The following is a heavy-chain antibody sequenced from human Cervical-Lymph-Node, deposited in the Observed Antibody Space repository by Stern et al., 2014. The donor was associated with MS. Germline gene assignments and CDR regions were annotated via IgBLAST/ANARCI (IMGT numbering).Heavy chain of an antibody. D-gene: IGHD6-6*01. CDR1: GYYFANYW. Sequence: VQLVQSGAEVKKPGESLEISCKGSGYYFANYWIGWVRQSPGKGLEWMGIVSPACSATRSNPSFQGQVTISTDKSINTAYLQWTSLKASDTAIYYCARKRVYSSSASDDAFDVWGQGTLVTVSS. V-gene: IGHV5-51*01. J-gene: IGHJ3*01. CDR3: ARKRVYSSSASDDAFDV. CDR2: VSPACSAT.